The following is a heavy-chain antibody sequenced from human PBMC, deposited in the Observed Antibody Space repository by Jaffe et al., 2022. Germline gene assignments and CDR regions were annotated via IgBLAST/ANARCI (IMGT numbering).Heavy chain of an antibody. CDR3: AREVITVPERPGDHLKMYNWFDP. D-gene: IGHD3-22*01. CDR2: IYHSGST. J-gene: IGHJ5*02. CDR1: GGSISSGGYS. Sequence: QLQLQESGSGLVKPSQTLSLTCAVSGGSISSGGYSWSWIRQPPGKGLEWIGYIYHSGSTYYNPSLKSRVTISVDRSKNQFSLKLSSVTAADTAVYYCAREVITVPERPGDHLKMYNWFDPWGQGTLVTVSS. V-gene: IGHV4-30-2*01.